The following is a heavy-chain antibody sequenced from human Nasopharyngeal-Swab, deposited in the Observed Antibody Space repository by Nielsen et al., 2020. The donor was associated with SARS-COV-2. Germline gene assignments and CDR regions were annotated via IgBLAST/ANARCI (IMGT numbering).Heavy chain of an antibody. Sequence: GESLKIPCIVSGFSVSSNYMSLVRQAPGKGLEWVSIIYGGDTTYYADSVKARLTISRDSSKNTLYLQMNSLRADDTAVSYCARGGGSLAARPFDYWGRGTLVTVSS. V-gene: IGHV3-66*01. D-gene: IGHD6-6*01. CDR1: GFSVSSNY. J-gene: IGHJ4*02. CDR2: IYGGDTT. CDR3: ARGGGSLAARPFDY.